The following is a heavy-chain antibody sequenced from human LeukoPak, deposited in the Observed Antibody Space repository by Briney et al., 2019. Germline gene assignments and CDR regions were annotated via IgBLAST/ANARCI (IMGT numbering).Heavy chain of an antibody. J-gene: IGHJ6*02. CDR3: AREHAIYFYSVLDV. Sequence: GGSLRLSCAASGWSLSAHGIHWVRQAPGKGLEWLAAIPSDGLRAYYEGSVKARFTVSRDQNTVFLRMYSLRPEDTAVYFCAREHAIYFYSVLDVWGQGTTVTVSS. V-gene: IGHV3-30*03. CDR2: IPSDGLRA. CDR1: GWSLSAHG. D-gene: IGHD5/OR15-5a*01.